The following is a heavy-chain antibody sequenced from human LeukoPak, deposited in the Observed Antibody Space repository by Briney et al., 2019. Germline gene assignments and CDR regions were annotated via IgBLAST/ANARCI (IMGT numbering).Heavy chain of an antibody. CDR3: AKDPYCSGGSCYGLVHYFDY. D-gene: IGHD2-15*01. CDR2: ISGSGGST. Sequence: QPGGSLRLSCAASGFTFSSYAMSWVRQAPGKRLEWVSAISGSGGSTYYADSVKGRFTISRDNSKNTLYLQMNSLIAEDTAVYYCAKDPYCSGGSCYGLVHYFDYWGQGTLVTVSS. CDR1: GFTFSSYA. V-gene: IGHV3-23*01. J-gene: IGHJ4*02.